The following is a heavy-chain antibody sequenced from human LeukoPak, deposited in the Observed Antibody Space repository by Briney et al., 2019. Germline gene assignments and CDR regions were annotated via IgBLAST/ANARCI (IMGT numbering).Heavy chain of an antibody. J-gene: IGHJ4*02. CDR2: ISGSGGST. Sequence: PGGSLRLSCAASGFTFSSYVMSWVRQAPGEGLEWVSGISGSGGSTYYADSVKGRFTISRDNSKNTLYLQMNILRAEDTAVYYCAKLHCSSTSCYIDYWGQGTLVTVSS. D-gene: IGHD2-2*02. CDR3: AKLHCSSTSCYIDY. CDR1: GFTFSSYV. V-gene: IGHV3-23*01.